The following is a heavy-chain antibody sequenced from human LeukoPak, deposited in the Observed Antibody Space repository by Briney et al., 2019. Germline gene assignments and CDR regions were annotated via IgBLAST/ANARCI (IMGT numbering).Heavy chain of an antibody. V-gene: IGHV4-31*03. CDR1: GDSIGGYY. CDR3: ARDCTNGVCYGNYGMDV. J-gene: IGHJ6*02. CDR2: IYYSGST. Sequence: SETLSLTCTVSGDSIGGYYWSWIRQHPGKGLEWIGYIYYSGSTYYNPSLKSRVTISVDTSKNQFSLKLSSVTAADTAVYYCARDCTNGVCYGNYGMDVWGQGTTVTVSS. D-gene: IGHD2-8*01.